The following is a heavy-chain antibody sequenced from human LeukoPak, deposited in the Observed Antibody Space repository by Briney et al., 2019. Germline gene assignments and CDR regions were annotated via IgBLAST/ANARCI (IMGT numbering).Heavy chain of an antibody. CDR3: ATKFYSNIWSLTD. V-gene: IGHV1-2*02. J-gene: IGHJ4*02. CDR1: GYTFTAYY. Sequence: ASVKVSCKASGYTFTAYYMHWVRQAPGQGLEWMGWINPNSGGTNYAQKFQGRVTMTRDTSINTAYMELNRLTSDDTAVYYCATKFYSNIWSLTDWGQGTLVTVSS. CDR2: INPNSGGT. D-gene: IGHD6-13*01.